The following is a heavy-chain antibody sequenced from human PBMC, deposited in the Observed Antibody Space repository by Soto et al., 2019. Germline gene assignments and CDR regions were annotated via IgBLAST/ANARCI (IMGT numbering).Heavy chain of an antibody. Sequence: PGGSLRLSCAASGFTFDDYAMHWVRQAPGKGLEWVSGISWNSESTGYADSVKGRFTVSRDNAKNSLYLQMNSLRAEDTAVYYCARSHLYYDSSGYPDYWGQGT. CDR1: GFTFDDYA. CDR2: ISWNSEST. V-gene: IGHV3-9*01. J-gene: IGHJ4*02. D-gene: IGHD3-22*01. CDR3: ARSHLYYDSSGYPDY.